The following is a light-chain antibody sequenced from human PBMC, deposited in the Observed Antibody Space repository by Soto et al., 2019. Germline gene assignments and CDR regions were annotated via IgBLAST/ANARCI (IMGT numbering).Light chain of an antibody. CDR1: SSDVGGYNY. V-gene: IGLV2-8*01. J-gene: IGLJ2*01. CDR3: SSYAGSNGVV. CDR2: EVS. Sequence: QSVLTQPPSASGSPGQSVTISCTGTSSDVGGYNYVSWYQQHPGKAPKPMIYEVSKRPSGVPDRFSGSKSGNTASLTVSGLQAEDEADYYCSSYAGSNGVVFGGGTKLTVL.